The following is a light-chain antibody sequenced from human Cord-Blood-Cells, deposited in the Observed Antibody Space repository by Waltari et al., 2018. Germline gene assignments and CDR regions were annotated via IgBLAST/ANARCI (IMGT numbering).Light chain of an antibody. CDR1: QSVLYSSNNKNY. CDR2: WAS. CDR3: QQDYSTPLT. Sequence: DIVMTQSPDSLAVSLGERATINCKSSQSVLYSSNNKNYLAWYQQKPGQPPKLLIYWASTRESGVPDRFSGSGSGTDFTLTISSLQAEDLAVYYCQQDYSTPLTLGGGTKVEIK. V-gene: IGKV4-1*01. J-gene: IGKJ4*01.